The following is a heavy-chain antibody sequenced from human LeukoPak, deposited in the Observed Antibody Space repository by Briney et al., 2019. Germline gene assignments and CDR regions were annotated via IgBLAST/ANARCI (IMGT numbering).Heavy chain of an antibody. Sequence: PSETLSLTCNVSGDSIRSSYHFWGWIRQPPGKGLEWIGGIYYRGTTHYSPSLRSRVLISVDTSKNQFSLRLSSVTAADTAVYYCARYATVGKGDIWGQGTMVTVSS. CDR3: ARYATVGKGDI. CDR1: GDSIRSSYHF. D-gene: IGHD4-23*01. J-gene: IGHJ3*02. V-gene: IGHV4-39*01. CDR2: IYYRGTT.